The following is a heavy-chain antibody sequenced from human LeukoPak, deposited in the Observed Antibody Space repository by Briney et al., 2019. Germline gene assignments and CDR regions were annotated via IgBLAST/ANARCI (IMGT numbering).Heavy chain of an antibody. J-gene: IGHJ4*02. V-gene: IGHV1-69*01. Sequence: ASAKVSCKASGGTFSSYAISWVRQAPGQGLEWMGGIIPIFGTANYAQKFQGRVTITADESTSTAYMELSSLRSEDTAVYYCARVGAKSVFTFDYWGQGTLVTVSS. CDR1: GGTFSSYA. CDR2: IIPIFGTA. CDR3: ARVGAKSVFTFDY. D-gene: IGHD1-26*01.